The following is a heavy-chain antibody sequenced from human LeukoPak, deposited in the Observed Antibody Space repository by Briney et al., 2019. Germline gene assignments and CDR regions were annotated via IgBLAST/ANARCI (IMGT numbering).Heavy chain of an antibody. CDR1: GGSISSYY. Sequence: SETLSLTCTVSGGSISSYYWSWIRQPPGKGLEWIGYIYYSGSTDYNPSLKSRVTISVDTSRNQFSLRLSSVTAADTAVYYCARGNSSSSPTVLFDPWGQGTLVTVSS. D-gene: IGHD6-13*01. V-gene: IGHV4-59*12. CDR3: ARGNSSSSPTVLFDP. CDR2: IYYSGST. J-gene: IGHJ5*02.